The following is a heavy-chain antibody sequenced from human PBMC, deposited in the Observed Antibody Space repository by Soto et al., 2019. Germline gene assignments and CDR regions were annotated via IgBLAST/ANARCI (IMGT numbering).Heavy chain of an antibody. V-gene: IGHV1-69*05. Sequence: SVKVSCKASGGTFSSYAISWVRQAPGQGLEWMGGIIPICGSTSYAQKFQGRVTMTRDTSTSTVYMELSSLKSEDTAVYYCARGSSGSYVNYFDPWGQGTLVTVSS. CDR3: ARGSSGSYVNYFDP. CDR1: GGTFSSYA. J-gene: IGHJ5*02. D-gene: IGHD1-26*01. CDR2: IIPICGST.